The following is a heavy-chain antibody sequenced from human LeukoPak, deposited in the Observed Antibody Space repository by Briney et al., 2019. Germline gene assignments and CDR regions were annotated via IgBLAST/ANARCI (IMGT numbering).Heavy chain of an antibody. J-gene: IGHJ4*02. CDR1: GYTFTGYY. Sequence: ASVKVPCKASGYTFTGYYMHWLRQAPGQGLEWMGWINPNSGGTNYAQKFQGRVTLTRNTSISTAYMELSSLRSDDTAVYYCARDGSLDYWGQGTLVTVSS. CDR2: INPNSGGT. CDR3: ARDGSLDY. D-gene: IGHD6-13*01. V-gene: IGHV1-2*02.